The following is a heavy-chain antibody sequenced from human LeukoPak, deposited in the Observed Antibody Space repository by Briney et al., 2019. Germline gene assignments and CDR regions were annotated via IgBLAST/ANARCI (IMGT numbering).Heavy chain of an antibody. Sequence: ASVKVSCKASGYTFTSYGISWVRQAPGQGLEWMAWISAYNGNTNYAQKLQGRVTMTTDTSTSTAYMELRSLRSDDTAVYYCARDTYYYGSGSPGYMDVWGKGTTVTVSS. J-gene: IGHJ6*03. CDR3: ARDTYYYGSGSPGYMDV. D-gene: IGHD3-10*01. V-gene: IGHV1-18*01. CDR1: GYTFTSYG. CDR2: ISAYNGNT.